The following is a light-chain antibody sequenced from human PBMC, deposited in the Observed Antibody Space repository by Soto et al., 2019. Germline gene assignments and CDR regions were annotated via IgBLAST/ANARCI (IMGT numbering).Light chain of an antibody. CDR2: LEGSGSY. CDR3: ETWDSNTRV. V-gene: IGLV4-60*03. Sequence: QSVLTQSSSASASLGSSVKLTCTLSSGDSNYIISWHQQQPGKAPRTLMRLEGSGSYNKGSAVPDRFSGSSSGADRYLTISNLQPEDEADYCCETWDSNTRVFGGGTKLTVL. J-gene: IGLJ3*02. CDR1: SGDSNYI.